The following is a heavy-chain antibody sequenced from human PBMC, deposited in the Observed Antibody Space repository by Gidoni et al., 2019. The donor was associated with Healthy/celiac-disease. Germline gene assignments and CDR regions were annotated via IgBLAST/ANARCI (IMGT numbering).Heavy chain of an antibody. J-gene: IGHJ5*02. V-gene: IGHV4-39*07. CDR1: GGSLSSSSYY. CDR2: IYYSGRT. D-gene: IGHD3-22*01. Sequence: QLQLPQSGPGLVKPSETLSLPCTVSGGSLSSSSYYWGWIRQHPGKGLEWIGSIYYSGRTYYNPSLKSRVTISVDTSKNQFSLKLSSVTAADTSVYYCAREESVGDCYYDSSGLNWFDPGGQGTLVTVSS. CDR3: AREESVGDCYYDSSGLNWFDP.